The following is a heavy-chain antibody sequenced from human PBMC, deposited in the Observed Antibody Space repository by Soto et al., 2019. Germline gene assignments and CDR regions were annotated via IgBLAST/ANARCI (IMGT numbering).Heavy chain of an antibody. CDR1: GYTFTSYG. V-gene: IGHV1-18*01. Sequence: ASVKVSCNASGYTFTSYGISLVRQAPGQGLEWMGWISAYNGNTNYAQKLQGRVTMTTDTSTSTAYMELRSLRSDDTAVYYCARASGSYLAGDYWGQGTLVTVSS. CDR2: ISAYNGNT. J-gene: IGHJ4*02. D-gene: IGHD1-26*01. CDR3: ARASGSYLAGDY.